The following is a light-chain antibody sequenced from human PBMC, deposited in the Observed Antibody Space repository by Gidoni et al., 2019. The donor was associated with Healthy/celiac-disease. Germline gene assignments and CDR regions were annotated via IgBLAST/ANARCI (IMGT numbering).Light chain of an antibody. CDR3: QQYYSYPRT. V-gene: IGKV1-8*01. Sequence: AIRMTQSPSSLSASTGDRVTITCRASQGISSYLAWYQQKPGKAPKLLIYAASTLQSGVPSRFSGSGSGTYFTLTISCLQSEDFATYYFQQYYSYPRTFXQXTKVEIK. CDR1: QGISSY. CDR2: AAS. J-gene: IGKJ1*01.